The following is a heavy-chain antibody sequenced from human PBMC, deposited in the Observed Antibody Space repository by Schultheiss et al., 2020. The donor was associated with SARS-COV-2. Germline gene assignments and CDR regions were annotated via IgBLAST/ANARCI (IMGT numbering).Heavy chain of an antibody. CDR3: ARANSSSWYGRYDY. D-gene: IGHD6-13*01. Sequence: ASVKVSCKASGYTFTGYYMHWVRQAPGQGLEWMGWINPNSGGTNYAQKFQGRVTMTRNTSISTAYMELSSLRSEDTAVYYCARANSSSWYGRYDYWGQGTLVTVSS. CDR1: GYTFTGYY. J-gene: IGHJ4*02. V-gene: IGHV1-2*02. CDR2: INPNSGGT.